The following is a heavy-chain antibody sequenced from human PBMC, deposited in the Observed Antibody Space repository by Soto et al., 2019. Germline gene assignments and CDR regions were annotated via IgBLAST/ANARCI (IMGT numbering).Heavy chain of an antibody. CDR3: ARGRYSYAHLRIYCMDV. Sequence: GGSLRLSCAASGFTFSSYGMHWVRQAPGKGLEWVAVIWYDGSNKYYADSVKGRFTISRDNSKNTLYLQMNSLRAEDTAVYYCARGRYSYAHLRIYCMDVWGQGTTVTVSS. D-gene: IGHD5-18*01. V-gene: IGHV3-33*01. CDR2: IWYDGSNK. CDR1: GFTFSSYG. J-gene: IGHJ6*02.